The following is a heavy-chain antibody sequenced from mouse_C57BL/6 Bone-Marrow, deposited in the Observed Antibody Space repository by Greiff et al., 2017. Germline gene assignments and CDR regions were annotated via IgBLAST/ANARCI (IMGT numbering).Heavy chain of an antibody. CDR2: ISSGGSYT. V-gene: IGHV5-6*01. CDR3: ARQGGGFDY. CDR1: GFTLSSYG. Sequence: EVKLVESGGDLVKPGGSLKLSCAASGFTLSSYGMSWVRQTPDKRLEWVATISSGGSYTYYPDSVKGRFTISRDNAKNTLYLQMSSLKSEDTAMYYCARQGGGFDYWGQGTTLTVSS. J-gene: IGHJ2*01.